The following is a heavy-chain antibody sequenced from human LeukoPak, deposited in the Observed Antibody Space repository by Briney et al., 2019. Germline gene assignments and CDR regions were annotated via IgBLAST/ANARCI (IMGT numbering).Heavy chain of an antibody. Sequence: SETLSLTCTVSGGSISSSSYYWGWIRQPPGKGLEWIGSIYYSGSTYYNPSLKSRVTMSVDTSRNQFSLRLSSVTAADTAVYYCARGGVAWNFQHWGQGTLVTVSS. J-gene: IGHJ1*01. CDR1: GGSISSSSYY. CDR3: ARGGVAWNFQH. D-gene: IGHD3-10*01. V-gene: IGHV4-39*07. CDR2: IYYSGST.